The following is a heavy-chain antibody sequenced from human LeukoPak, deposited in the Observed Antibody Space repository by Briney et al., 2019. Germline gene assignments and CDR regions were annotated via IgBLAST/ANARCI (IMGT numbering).Heavy chain of an antibody. CDR2: ISTSGST. Sequence: SEPLSLTCAVSGFSMTSYYWSWIRQPPGKGLEWIGYISTSGSTNYNPSLKSRVTMSVDTSKNYFSLKLNSVTAADTAFYYCARQNYDYPDYWGQGTLVTVSS. CDR3: ARQNYDYPDY. CDR1: GFSMTSYY. D-gene: IGHD3-16*01. J-gene: IGHJ4*02. V-gene: IGHV4-4*09.